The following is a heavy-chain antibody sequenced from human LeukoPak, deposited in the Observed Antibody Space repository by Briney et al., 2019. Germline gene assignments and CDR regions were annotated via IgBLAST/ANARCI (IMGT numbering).Heavy chain of an antibody. D-gene: IGHD6-19*01. CDR3: ARVAGPVDY. CDR2: MNPTSGNT. V-gene: IGHV1-8*03. Sequence: GASVKVSCKASGYTFSNYDFNWVRQATGQGLEWMRWMNPTSGNTGYAEKFQGRVTITRNTSISTAYMELSSLRSEDTAVYYCARVAGPVDYWGQGTLVTVSS. CDR1: GYTFSNYD. J-gene: IGHJ4*02.